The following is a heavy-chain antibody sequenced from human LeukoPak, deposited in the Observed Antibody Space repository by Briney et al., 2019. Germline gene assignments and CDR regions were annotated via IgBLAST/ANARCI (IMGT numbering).Heavy chain of an antibody. J-gene: IGHJ4*02. D-gene: IGHD6-6*01. V-gene: IGHV3-23*01. CDR3: ALPGEYSSSSY. CDR2: ISGSGGST. Sequence: GGSLRLSCAASGFTFSSYAMSWVRQAPGKGLEWVSAISGSGGSTYYADSVKGRFTISRDNSKNTLYLQMNSRRAEDTAVYYCALPGEYSSSSYWGQGTLVTVSS. CDR1: GFTFSSYA.